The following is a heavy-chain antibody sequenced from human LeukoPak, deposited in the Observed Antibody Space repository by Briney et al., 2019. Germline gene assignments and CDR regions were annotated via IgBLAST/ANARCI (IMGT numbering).Heavy chain of an antibody. CDR3: ATAKVGATDIDY. V-gene: IGHV1-24*01. CDR1: GYTLTELS. CDR2: FDPEDGET. J-gene: IGHJ4*02. Sequence: ASVKVSCKVSGYTLTELSMHWVRQAPGEGLEWKGGFDPEDGETIYAQKFQGRVTMTEDTSTDTAYMELSSLRSEDTAVYYCATAKVGATDIDYWGQGTLVTVSS. D-gene: IGHD1-26*01.